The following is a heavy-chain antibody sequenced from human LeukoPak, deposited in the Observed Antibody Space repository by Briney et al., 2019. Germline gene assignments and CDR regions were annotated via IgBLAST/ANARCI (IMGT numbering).Heavy chain of an antibody. Sequence: PSETLSLTCTVSGGSISSYYWSWIRQPAGKGLEWIGRIYTSGSTNYNPSLKSRVTISVDKSKNQFSLRLSSVTAADTAVYYCARERGLGGVLSDYWGQGTLVTVSS. D-gene: IGHD3-16*01. CDR1: GGSISSYY. J-gene: IGHJ4*02. CDR3: ARERGLGGVLSDY. CDR2: IYTSGST. V-gene: IGHV4-4*07.